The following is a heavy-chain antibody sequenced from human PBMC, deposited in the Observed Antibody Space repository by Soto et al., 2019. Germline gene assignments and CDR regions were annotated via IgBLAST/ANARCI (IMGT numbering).Heavy chain of an antibody. CDR2: IKNIGST. Sequence: SETLSLTCTVSGGSVTSSSYFWDWIRQPPGKGLEWIGNIKNIGSTFYNPSLKSRVTTSLDTSKNQFSLKLTSVTAADTAVYFWATANKGAFASDRTCFDYWGRGILVPVSS. CDR3: ATANKGAFASDRTCFDY. D-gene: IGHD2-21*01. J-gene: IGHJ4*02. V-gene: IGHV4-39*01. CDR1: GGSVTSSSYF.